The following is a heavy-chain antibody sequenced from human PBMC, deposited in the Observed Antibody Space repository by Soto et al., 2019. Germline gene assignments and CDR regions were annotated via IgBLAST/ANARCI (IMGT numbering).Heavy chain of an antibody. CDR1: GDTFNFYS. V-gene: IGHV1-69*02. Sequence: QVQLVQSGAEVKRPGSSVTVSCKASGDTFNFYSINWVRQAPGLGLEWMGRVDPIVSMSNYAQKCQGRVTMTAEKSTSTAYMELSSLRSEDTAIYYCASSYGSGYRAFDYWGQGALVTVSS. J-gene: IGHJ4*02. CDR3: ASSYGSGYRAFDY. D-gene: IGHD3-10*01. CDR2: VDPIVSMS.